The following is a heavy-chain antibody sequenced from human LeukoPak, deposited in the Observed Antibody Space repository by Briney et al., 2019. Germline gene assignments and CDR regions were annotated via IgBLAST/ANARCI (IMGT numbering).Heavy chain of an antibody. CDR2: IYTSGST. Sequence: SETLSLTCTVSGGSISSYYWSWIRQPAGKGLEWIGRIYTSGSTNYNPSLKSRVTMSVDTSKNQFSLKLSSVTAADTAVYYCARGPYVDTAMVRGYYYYYMDVWGKGTTVTISS. V-gene: IGHV4-4*07. CDR3: ARGPYVDTAMVRGYYYYYMDV. J-gene: IGHJ6*03. D-gene: IGHD5-18*01. CDR1: GGSISSYY.